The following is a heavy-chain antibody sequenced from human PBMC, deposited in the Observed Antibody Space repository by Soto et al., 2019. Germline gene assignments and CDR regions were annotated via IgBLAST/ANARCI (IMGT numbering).Heavy chain of an antibody. CDR3: GRDTHSSQTTGTVGY. Sequence: QVQLVQSGAEVKKPGASVKVSCKASGYTFTKYFMQWVRQAPGQGLEWMGVINPSGGSTNYAQKFQARVTMTRDTSTRTVYLELSSLPSEDTAVYYCGRDTHSSQTTGTVGYWGQGTLVTVSS. J-gene: IGHJ4*02. V-gene: IGHV1-46*03. CDR1: GYTFTKYF. D-gene: IGHD4-17*01. CDR2: INPSGGST.